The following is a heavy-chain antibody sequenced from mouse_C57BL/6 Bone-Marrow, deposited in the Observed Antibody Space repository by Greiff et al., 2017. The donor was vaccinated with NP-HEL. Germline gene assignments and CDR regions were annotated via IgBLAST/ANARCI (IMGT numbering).Heavy chain of an antibody. CDR2: IRNKANGYTT. D-gene: IGHD1-1*01. V-gene: IGHV7-3*01. Sequence: EVQGVESGGGLVQPGGSLSLSCAASGFTFTDYYMSWVRQPPGKALEWLGFIRNKANGYTTEYSASVKGRFTISRDNSQSILYLQMNALRAEDSATYYCARSSITTGYFDDWGQGTTLTVSS. CDR3: ARSSITTGYFDD. CDR1: GFTFTDYY. J-gene: IGHJ2*01.